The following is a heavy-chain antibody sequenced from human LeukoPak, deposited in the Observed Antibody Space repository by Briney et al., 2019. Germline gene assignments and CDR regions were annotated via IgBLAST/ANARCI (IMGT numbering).Heavy chain of an antibody. CDR2: ISSSGSTI. D-gene: IGHD2-21*02. V-gene: IGHV3-48*03. Sequence: GGSLRLSCAASGFTFSSYEMNWVRQAPGKGLEWVSYISSSGSTIYYADSVKGRFTISRDNAKNSLYLQMNSLRAEDTAVYYCARENCGGDFALCDAFDIWGQGTMVTVSS. CDR1: GFTFSSYE. J-gene: IGHJ3*02. CDR3: ARENCGGDFALCDAFDI.